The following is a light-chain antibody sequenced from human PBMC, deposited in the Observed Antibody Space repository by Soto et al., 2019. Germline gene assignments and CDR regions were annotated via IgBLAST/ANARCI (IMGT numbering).Light chain of an antibody. J-gene: IGKJ1*01. V-gene: IGKV1-39*01. CDR3: QQGYSSWWT. CDR2: AAS. CDR1: QSISND. Sequence: DIQMTQSPSPLSASVGDRVTMTCRANQSISNDLNWYQQKPGKAPNLLIYAASSLQSGVPSRFSGSGSGTDFTLTISSLQREDFATYYCQQGYSSWWTFGQGTKGDIK.